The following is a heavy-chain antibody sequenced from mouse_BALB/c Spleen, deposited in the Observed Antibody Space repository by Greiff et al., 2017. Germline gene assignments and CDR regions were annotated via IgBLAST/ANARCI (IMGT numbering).Heavy chain of an antibody. D-gene: IGHD1-1*01. Sequence: VKLMESGAELVRPGTSVKVSCKASVYAFTIYLIEWVKQSLGQGLEWIGVINSGSGGTNYNEKFKGKATLTADKSSSTAFMQLSSLTSDDSAVYLCENHYYGSAMDYWGQGTTVTVSA. V-gene: IGHV1-54*01. CDR3: ENHYYGSAMDY. CDR2: INSGSGGT. CDR1: VYAFTIYL. J-gene: IGHJ4*01.